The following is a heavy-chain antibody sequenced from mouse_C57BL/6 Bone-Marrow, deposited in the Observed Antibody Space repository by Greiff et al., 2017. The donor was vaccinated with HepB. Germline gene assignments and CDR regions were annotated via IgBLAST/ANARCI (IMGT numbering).Heavy chain of an antibody. V-gene: IGHV10-1*01. CDR3: VRQGYEYGSD. D-gene: IGHD2-4*01. J-gene: IGHJ3*01. Sequence: VQLKESGGGLVQPKGSLTLSCAASGFSFNTYAMNWVRQAPGKGLEWVARIRSKSNNYATYYANSVKDRFTISRDDSESMLYLQMNNLKTEDTAMYYCVRQGYEYGSDWGEGTLVTVSA. CDR2: IRSKSNNYAT. CDR1: GFSFNTYA.